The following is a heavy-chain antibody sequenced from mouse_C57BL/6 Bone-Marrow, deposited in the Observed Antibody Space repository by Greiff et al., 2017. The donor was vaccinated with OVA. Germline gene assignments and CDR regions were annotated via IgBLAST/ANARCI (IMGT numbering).Heavy chain of an antibody. J-gene: IGHJ4*01. CDR1: GFTFSDYG. V-gene: IGHV5-17*01. D-gene: IGHD1-1*01. CDR3: ARYYGSSYVYYAMDY. Sequence: EVQLVESGGGLVKPGGSLKLSCAASGFTFSDYGMHWVRQAPEKGLEWVAYISSGSSTIYYADTVKGRFTISRDNAKNTLFLQMTSLRSEDTAMYYCARYYGSSYVYYAMDYWGQGTSVTVSS. CDR2: ISSGSSTI.